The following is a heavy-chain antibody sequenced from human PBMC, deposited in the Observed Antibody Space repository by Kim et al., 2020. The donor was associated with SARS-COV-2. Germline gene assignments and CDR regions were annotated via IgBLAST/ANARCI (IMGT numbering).Heavy chain of an antibody. CDR3: ARGLGGIAVAGPHPWYFDL. CDR1: GFTFSSYG. V-gene: IGHV3-33*01. CDR2: IWYDGSNK. D-gene: IGHD6-19*01. J-gene: IGHJ2*01. Sequence: GGSLRLSCAASGFTFSSYGMHWVRQAPGKGLEWVAVIWYDGSNKYYGDSVKGRFTISRDNSKNTLYLQMNSLRAEDTAVYYCARGLGGIAVAGPHPWYFDLWGRGTLVTVSS.